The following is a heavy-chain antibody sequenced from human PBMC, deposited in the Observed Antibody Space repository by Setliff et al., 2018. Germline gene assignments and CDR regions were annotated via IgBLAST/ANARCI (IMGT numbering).Heavy chain of an antibody. Sequence: PGGSLRLSCAASGFTFSSYGMHWVRQAPGKGLEWVAVIWYDGSDKYHADSVKGRFTISRDNSKNTLYLEMNSLRAEDTAVYYCARTCSGSGCYAGLESWGQGTPVTVSS. J-gene: IGHJ4*02. CDR2: IWYDGSDK. CDR3: ARTCSGSGCYAGLES. CDR1: GFTFSSYG. V-gene: IGHV3-33*01. D-gene: IGHD2-15*01.